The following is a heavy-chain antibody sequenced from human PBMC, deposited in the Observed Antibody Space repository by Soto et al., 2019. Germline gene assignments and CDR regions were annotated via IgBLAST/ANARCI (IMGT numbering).Heavy chain of an antibody. CDR1: DDSINSDKYY. D-gene: IGHD3-9*01. CDR2: IYYRGNA. J-gene: IGHJ4*02. CDR3: ARLEGLATISYYFDF. Sequence: QLQLQESGPGLVKPSETLSLTCSVSDDSINSDKYYWGWIRQPPGKGLEWIRSIYYRGNAYYNPSLQTRVAISLDKSKSQFSLKLNSVTVADSAVYFCARLEGLATISYYFDFWGPGALVTVSS. V-gene: IGHV4-39*01.